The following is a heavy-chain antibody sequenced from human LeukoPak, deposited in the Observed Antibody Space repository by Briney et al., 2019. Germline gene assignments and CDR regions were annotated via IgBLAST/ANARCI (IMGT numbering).Heavy chain of an antibody. CDR1: GDSISSSY. J-gene: IGHJ4*02. CDR3: AKTVFLAGWHFDQ. D-gene: IGHD3-9*01. V-gene: IGHV4-59*08. Sequence: KPSETLSLTCTVSGDSISSSYWSWIRQPPGKGLEWIGYIYYSGSTNYNPSLKSRVTILVDTSKNQFSLKLSSVTAADTAVYYCAKTVFLAGWHFDQWGQGTLVTVSS. CDR2: IYYSGST.